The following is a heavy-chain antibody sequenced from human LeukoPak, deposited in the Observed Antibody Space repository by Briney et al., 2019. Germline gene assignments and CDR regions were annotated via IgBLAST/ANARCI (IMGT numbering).Heavy chain of an antibody. D-gene: IGHD2-15*01. CDR3: ARDIVVVVAASYFDH. CDR2: IYHSGST. CDR1: GYSISSGYY. V-gene: IGHV4-38-2*02. Sequence: SETLSLTCAVSGYSISSGYYWGWIRQPPGKGLEWIGSIYHSGSTYYNPSLKSRVTISVDTSKNQFSLKLSSVTAADTAVYYCARDIVVVVAASYFDHWGQGTLVTVSS. J-gene: IGHJ4*02.